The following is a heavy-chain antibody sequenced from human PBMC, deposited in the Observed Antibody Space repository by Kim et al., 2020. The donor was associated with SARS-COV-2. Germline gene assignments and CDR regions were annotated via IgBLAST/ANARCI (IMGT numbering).Heavy chain of an antibody. Sequence: SETLSLTCTVSGGSISSGSYYWSWIRQPAGKGLEWIGRIYTSGSTNYNPSLKSRVTISVDTSKNQFSLKLSSVTAADTAVYYCARRTGPDYGMDVWGQGTTVTVSS. CDR1: GGSISSGSYY. V-gene: IGHV4-61*02. J-gene: IGHJ6*02. CDR3: ARRTGPDYGMDV. CDR2: IYTSGST.